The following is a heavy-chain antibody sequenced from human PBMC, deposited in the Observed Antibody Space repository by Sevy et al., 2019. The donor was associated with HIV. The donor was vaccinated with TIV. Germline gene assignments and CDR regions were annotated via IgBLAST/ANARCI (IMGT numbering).Heavy chain of an antibody. CDR2: ISYSGSS. V-gene: IGHV4-61*01. CDR1: GGSLNSGSYY. J-gene: IGHJ5*02. Sequence: SETLSLTCTVSGGSLNSGSYYWSWIRQPPGKGLEWIGYISYSGSSNYNYSLKSRVTISVHTSNDQFSLKLSSVTAADTAIYYCALLAYGDYVGYFGPWGQGTLVTVSS. D-gene: IGHD4-17*01. CDR3: ALLAYGDYVGYFGP.